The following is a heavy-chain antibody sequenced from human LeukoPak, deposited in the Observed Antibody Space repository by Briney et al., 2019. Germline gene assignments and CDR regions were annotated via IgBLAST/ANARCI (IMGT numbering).Heavy chain of an antibody. CDR1: GFTFSGFW. CDR2: INSDGSEG. Sequence: PGGSLRLSCAVSGFTFSGFWMSWSRQAPGKGLEWVASINSDGSEGYYADVVKGRFTISRDNAENSLYLQMNSLRAEDTAVYYCARCFWSYYYYYGMDVWGQGTTVTVSS. V-gene: IGHV3-7*03. D-gene: IGHD3-3*01. CDR3: ARCFWSYYYYYGMDV. J-gene: IGHJ6*02.